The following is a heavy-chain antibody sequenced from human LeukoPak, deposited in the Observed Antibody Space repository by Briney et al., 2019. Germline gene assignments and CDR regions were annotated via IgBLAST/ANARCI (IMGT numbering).Heavy chain of an antibody. D-gene: IGHD6-13*01. V-gene: IGHV3-30*02. Sequence: GGSLRLSCAASGFTFSSYGMHWVRQAPGKGLEWVAFIRYDGSNKYYADSVKGRFTTSRDNSKNTLYLQMNSLRAEDTAVYYCANRPKRIGAAAGTGWGQGTLVTVSS. CDR2: IRYDGSNK. CDR3: ANRPKRIGAAAGTG. CDR1: GFTFSSYG. J-gene: IGHJ4*02.